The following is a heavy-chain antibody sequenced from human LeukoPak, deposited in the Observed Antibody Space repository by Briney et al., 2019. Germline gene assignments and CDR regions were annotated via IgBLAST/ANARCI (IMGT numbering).Heavy chain of an antibody. CDR1: GFTFSSYA. D-gene: IGHD4-17*01. Sequence: GGSLRLSCAASGFTFSSYAMNWVRQAPGKGLEWVANIKQDGSEKYYVDSVKGRFTISRDNAKNSLYLQMNSLRAEDTAVYYCARVGYGDYVNHDAFDIWGQGTMVTVSS. J-gene: IGHJ3*02. V-gene: IGHV3-7*01. CDR2: IKQDGSEK. CDR3: ARVGYGDYVNHDAFDI.